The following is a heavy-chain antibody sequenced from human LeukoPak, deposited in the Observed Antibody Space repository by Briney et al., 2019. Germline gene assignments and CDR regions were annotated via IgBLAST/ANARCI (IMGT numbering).Heavy chain of an antibody. V-gene: IGHV3-21*01. CDR2: ISCSSSYI. CDR3: ARDRYYDFWSGSPFDY. CDR1: GFTFSSYS. Sequence: PGGSLRLSCAASGFTFSSYSMNWVRQAPGKGLEWVSSISCSSSYIYYADSVKGRFTISRDNAKNSLYLQMNSLRAEDTAVYYCARDRYYDFWSGSPFDYWGQGTLVTVSS. D-gene: IGHD3-3*01. J-gene: IGHJ4*02.